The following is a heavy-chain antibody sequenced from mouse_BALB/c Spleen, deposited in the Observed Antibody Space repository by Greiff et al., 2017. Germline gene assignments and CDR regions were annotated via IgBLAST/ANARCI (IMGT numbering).Heavy chain of an antibody. D-gene: IGHD2-14*01. Sequence: EVQRVESGGGLVQPGGSRKLSCAASGFTFSSFGMHWVRQAPEKGLEWVAYISSGSSTIYYADTVKGRFTISRDNPKNTLFLQMTSLRSEDTAMYYCAREGTPWYFDYWGQGTTLTVSS. V-gene: IGHV5-17*02. CDR2: ISSGSSTI. J-gene: IGHJ2*01. CDR1: GFTFSSFG. CDR3: AREGTPWYFDY.